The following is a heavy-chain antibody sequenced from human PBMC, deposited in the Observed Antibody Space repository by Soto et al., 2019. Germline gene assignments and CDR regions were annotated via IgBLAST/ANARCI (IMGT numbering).Heavy chain of an antibody. J-gene: IGHJ5*02. CDR3: ARDWPDYYDSSGYYYNWFDT. V-gene: IGHV1-69*13. CDR1: GGTFSSYA. Sequence: SVKVSCKASGGTFSSYAISWVRQAPGQGLEWMGGIIPIFGTANYAQKFQGRVTITAVESTSTAYMELSGLRSEDTAVYYCARDWPDYYDSSGYYYNWFDTWGQGTLVTVSS. CDR2: IIPIFGTA. D-gene: IGHD3-22*01.